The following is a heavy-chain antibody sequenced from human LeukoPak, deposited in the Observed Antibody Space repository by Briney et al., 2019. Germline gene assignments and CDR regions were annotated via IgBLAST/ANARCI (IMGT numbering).Heavy chain of an antibody. CDR1: GYTFTSYA. CDR3: ARVAGLGLSYYFDY. V-gene: IGHV1-3*01. J-gene: IGHJ4*02. CDR2: INAGNGNT. D-gene: IGHD2-15*01. Sequence: ASVKVSCKASGYTFTSYAMHWVRQAPGQRLEWMGWINAGNGNTKYSQKFQGRVTITRDTSASTAYMELSSLRSEDTAVYYCARVAGLGLSYYFDYWGQGTLVTVSS.